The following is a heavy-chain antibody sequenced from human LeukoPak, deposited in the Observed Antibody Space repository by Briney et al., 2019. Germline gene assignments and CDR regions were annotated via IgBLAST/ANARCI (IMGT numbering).Heavy chain of an antibody. CDR3: ARAIVATIGGMDV. D-gene: IGHD5-12*01. Sequence: ASVKVSCRASGYTFTGYYMHWVRQAPGQGLEWMGWINPNSGGTNYAQKFQGRVTMTRDTSISTAYMELSRLRSDDTAVYYCARAIVATIGGMDVWGQGTTVTVSS. CDR2: INPNSGGT. J-gene: IGHJ6*02. V-gene: IGHV1-2*02. CDR1: GYTFTGYY.